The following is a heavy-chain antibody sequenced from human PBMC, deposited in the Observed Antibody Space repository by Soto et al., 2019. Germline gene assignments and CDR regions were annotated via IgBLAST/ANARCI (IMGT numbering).Heavy chain of an antibody. CDR1: GDSISPHY. CDR3: ARCLFSYGARFDP. CDR2: IYYSGSI. V-gene: IGHV4-59*11. D-gene: IGHD1-26*01. J-gene: IGHJ5*02. Sequence: SETLSLTCTVPGDSISPHYWSWIRQPPGKGLEWIGYIYYSGSINYNPSLKSRVTISVDTSKNQFSLKLSSVTAADTAVYYCARCLFSYGARFDPWGQGTLVTVSS.